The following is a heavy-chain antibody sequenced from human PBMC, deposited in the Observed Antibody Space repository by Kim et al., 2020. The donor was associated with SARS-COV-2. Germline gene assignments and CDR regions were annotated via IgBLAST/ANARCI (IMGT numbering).Heavy chain of an antibody. D-gene: IGHD3-10*01. Sequence: SETLSLTCTVSGGSISSSSYYWGWIRQPPGKGLEWIGSIYYSGSTYYNPSLKSRVTISVDTSKNQFSLKLSSVTAADTAVYYCARRADLVGFDYWGQGTL. V-gene: IGHV4-39*07. CDR1: GGSISSSSYY. J-gene: IGHJ4*02. CDR3: ARRADLVGFDY. CDR2: IYYSGST.